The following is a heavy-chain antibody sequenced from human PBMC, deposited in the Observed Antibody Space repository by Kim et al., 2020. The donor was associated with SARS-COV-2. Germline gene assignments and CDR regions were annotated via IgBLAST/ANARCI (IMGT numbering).Heavy chain of an antibody. CDR1: GFTFSSYW. CDR3: AREDRRITMVRGSKAAFDI. J-gene: IGHJ3*02. D-gene: IGHD3-10*01. V-gene: IGHV3-7*03. CDR2: IKQDGSEK. Sequence: GGSLRLSCAASGFTFSSYWMSWVRQAPGKGLEWVANIKQDGSEKYYVDSVKGRFTISRDNAKNSLYLQMNSLRAEDTAVYYCAREDRRITMVRGSKAAFDIWGQGTMVTVSS.